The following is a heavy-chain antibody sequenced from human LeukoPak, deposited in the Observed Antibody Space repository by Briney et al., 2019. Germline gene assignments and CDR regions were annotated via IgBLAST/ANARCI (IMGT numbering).Heavy chain of an antibody. V-gene: IGHV4-34*01. Sequence: SETLSLTCAVYGGSFSGYYRSWIRQPPGKGLEWIGEINHSGSTNYNPSLKSRVTISVDTSKNQFSLKLSSVTAADTAVYYCAVVVVAATAFGWFDPWGQGTLVTVSS. CDR3: AVVVVAATAFGWFDP. D-gene: IGHD2-15*01. CDR1: GGSFSGYY. J-gene: IGHJ5*02. CDR2: INHSGST.